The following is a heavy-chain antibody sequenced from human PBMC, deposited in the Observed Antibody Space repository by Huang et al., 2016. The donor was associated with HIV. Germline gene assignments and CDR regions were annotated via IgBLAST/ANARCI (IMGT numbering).Heavy chain of an antibody. CDR1: GYTFTDYY. J-gene: IGHJ4*02. CDR3: ARQRTTYYYDSSGYRGEFDQ. CDR2: IKPNSGGT. D-gene: IGHD3-22*01. Sequence: QVHLVQSGAEVKQPGASVKVSCKASGYTFTDYYMHWLGQAPGQGLEWMGWIKPNSGGTNYAHKFQGRVTRTTDTAISTAYMDLIRLKSDDTAVYHCARQRTTYYYDSSGYRGEFDQWGQGTLVTVSS. V-gene: IGHV1-2*07.